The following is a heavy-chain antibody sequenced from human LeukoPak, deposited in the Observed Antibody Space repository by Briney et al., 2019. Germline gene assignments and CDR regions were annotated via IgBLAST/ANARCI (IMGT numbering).Heavy chain of an antibody. CDR2: INSDGSST. J-gene: IGHJ4*02. CDR3: ARESSVGAHKAFDY. V-gene: IGHV3-74*01. CDR1: GFTFSNYW. D-gene: IGHD1-26*01. Sequence: GGSLRLSCAASGFTFSNYWMPWVRQAPGKGLVWVSRINSDGSSTSYADSVKGRFTISRDNAKNTLYLQMNSLRAEDTAVYYCARESSVGAHKAFDYWGQGTLVTVSS.